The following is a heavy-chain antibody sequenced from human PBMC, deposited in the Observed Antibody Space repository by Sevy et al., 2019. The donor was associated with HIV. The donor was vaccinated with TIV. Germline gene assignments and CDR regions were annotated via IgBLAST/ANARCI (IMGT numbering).Heavy chain of an antibody. CDR2: ISGSGGFT. CDR3: AKDPLNTAARFDY. D-gene: IGHD6-6*01. CDR1: GFIFSGSA. Sequence: GGSLRLSCAASGFIFSGSAMSWVRQAPGKGLEWVASISGSGGFTYYADSVKGRFTISRDNFKNTVDLEMKSLRAEDTAVYYCAKDPLNTAARFDYWGQGTLVTVSS. V-gene: IGHV3-23*01. J-gene: IGHJ4*02.